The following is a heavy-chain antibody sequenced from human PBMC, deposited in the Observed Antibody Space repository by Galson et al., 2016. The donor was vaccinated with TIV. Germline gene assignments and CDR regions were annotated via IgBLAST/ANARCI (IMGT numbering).Heavy chain of an antibody. CDR3: CHNWNYAY. CDR1: GFAFNSWA. Sequence: SLRLSCAASGFAFNSWAMSWVRQAPGKGLEWVSAISGDGYSTYYADSVKGRFTISRDNFKNTLYLQMNSLRPDDTAIYFCCHNWNYAYWGQGTLVTVSS. CDR2: ISGDGYST. V-gene: IGHV3-23*01. D-gene: IGHD1-7*01. J-gene: IGHJ1*01.